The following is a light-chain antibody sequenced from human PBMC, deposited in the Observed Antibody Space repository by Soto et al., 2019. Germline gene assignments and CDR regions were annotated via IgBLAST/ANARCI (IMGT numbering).Light chain of an antibody. CDR2: GAS. V-gene: IGKV3-20*01. CDR3: QQYPGYT. J-gene: IGKJ2*01. Sequence: EIVLTQSPGTLSLSPGERATLCCRASQSVSSSYLAWYQQKPGQAPRLLIYGASSRATGIPDRFSGSGSGTDCTLTISRLEPEDFAVYYCQQYPGYTFGQGTKLEIK. CDR1: QSVSSSY.